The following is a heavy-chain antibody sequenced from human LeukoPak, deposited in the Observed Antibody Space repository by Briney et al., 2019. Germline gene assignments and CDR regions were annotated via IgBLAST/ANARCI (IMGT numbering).Heavy chain of an antibody. CDR1: GFTFSSYA. CDR2: ISGSGGST. Sequence: PGGSLRLSCAASGFTFSSYAMSWVRQAPGKGLEWVSAISGSGGSTYYADSVKGRFTISRDNSKSTLYLQMNSLRPEDTALYYCPREFYGDLTHWGQGTLVTVSS. D-gene: IGHD4-17*01. J-gene: IGHJ4*02. CDR3: PREFYGDLTH. V-gene: IGHV3-23*01.